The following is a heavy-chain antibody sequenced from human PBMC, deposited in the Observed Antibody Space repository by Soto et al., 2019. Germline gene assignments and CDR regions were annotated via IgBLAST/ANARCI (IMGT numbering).Heavy chain of an antibody. J-gene: IGHJ4*02. CDR3: ARRLSTGWFFDF. Sequence: PRESLKISCKGSGYSFTSYWIGWVRQMPGKGLEWMGIIYPGDSDTRYSPSLQGQVAFSADKSISTAYLQWSGLKASDTAIYYCARRLSTGWFFDFWGQGTLVTVSS. CDR2: IYPGDSDT. D-gene: IGHD6-19*01. CDR1: GYSFTSYW. V-gene: IGHV5-51*01.